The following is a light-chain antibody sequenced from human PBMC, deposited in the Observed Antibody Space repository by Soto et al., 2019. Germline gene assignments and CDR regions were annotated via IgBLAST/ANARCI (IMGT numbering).Light chain of an antibody. Sequence: EIVLTQSPGTLSLSPGDRATLSCRASQSISSNFLAWCQHKPGQSPRLLIYGGSTRVTGIPDRSSGSGSGTDFTLTISRLEPEDFAVYYCQQYGRSAPLIFGPGSKVDIX. CDR3: QQYGRSAPLI. J-gene: IGKJ3*01. V-gene: IGKV3-20*01. CDR1: QSISSNF. CDR2: GGS.